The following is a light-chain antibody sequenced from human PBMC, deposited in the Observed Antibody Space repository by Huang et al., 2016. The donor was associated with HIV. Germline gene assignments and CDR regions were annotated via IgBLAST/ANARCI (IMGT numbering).Light chain of an antibody. CDR1: QVISNY. V-gene: IGKV1-16*02. CDR3: QQYNRYPYT. J-gene: IGKJ2*01. Sequence: DIQMTQSPSSLSASVGDRVTITCRASQVISNYLSCSQQKPGKAPKTLIYATSNLQSGVPSNFSGSGFETDFTLTTSNLQPEDFATYYCQQYNRYPYTFGQGTKLEIK. CDR2: ATS.